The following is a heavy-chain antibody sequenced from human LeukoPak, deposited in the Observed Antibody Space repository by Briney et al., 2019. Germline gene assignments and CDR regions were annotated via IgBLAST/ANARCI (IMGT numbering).Heavy chain of an antibody. Sequence: SETLSLTCAVYGGSFSGYYWSWIRQPPGKGLEWIGEINHSGSTTYNPSLVNRVTISLETTKNQFSLKLSSITTTDTAVYYCARVLYDSSGYYYYYYYYYYMDVWGKETTVTVSS. CDR3: ARVLYDSSGYYYYYYYYYYMDV. CDR1: GGSFSGYY. J-gene: IGHJ6*03. D-gene: IGHD3-22*01. CDR2: INHSGST. V-gene: IGHV4-34*01.